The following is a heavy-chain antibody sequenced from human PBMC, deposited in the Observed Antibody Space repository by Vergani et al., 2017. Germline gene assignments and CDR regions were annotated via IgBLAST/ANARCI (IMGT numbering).Heavy chain of an antibody. D-gene: IGHD3-16*01. CDR1: GGSISSSSYH. V-gene: IGHV4-39*01. Sequence: QLQLQESGPGLVKPSETLSLTCTVSGGSISSSSYHLGWIRQPPGKGLEWIGSIYYSGSTYYNPSPKSRVTISVYTSKNQFSLKLISVTAADTAVYYCARGVYGVTNGGFQHWGQGTLVTVSS. CDR3: ARGVYGVTNGGFQH. CDR2: IYYSGST. J-gene: IGHJ1*01.